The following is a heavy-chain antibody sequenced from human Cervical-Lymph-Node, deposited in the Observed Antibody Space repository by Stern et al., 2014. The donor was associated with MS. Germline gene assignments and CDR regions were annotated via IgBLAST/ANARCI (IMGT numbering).Heavy chain of an antibody. J-gene: IGHJ4*02. CDR3: GGNY. Sequence: EVQLEESGGGLVKPGGSLRLSCAVSGFSFSNHSMSWVCLPPGKGLEWVSAITTTSTYTYYADSVRGRFTISRDNAKKSLYLQMNSLRAEDTAVYYCGGNYWGQGTLVTVSS. V-gene: IGHV3-21*01. CDR2: ITTTSTYT. CDR1: GFSFSNHS.